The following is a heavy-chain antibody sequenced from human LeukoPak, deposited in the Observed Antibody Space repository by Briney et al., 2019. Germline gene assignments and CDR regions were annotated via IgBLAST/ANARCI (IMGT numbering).Heavy chain of an antibody. CDR2: ISSSSSTI. J-gene: IGHJ4*02. V-gene: IGHV3-48*04. D-gene: IGHD6-13*01. Sequence: PGGSLRLSCAASGFTFSSYSMNWVRQAPGKGLEWVSYISSSSSTIYYADSVKGRFTISRDNAKNSLYLQMNSLRAEDTAVYYCARASSSSYDYWGQGTLVTVSS. CDR1: GFTFSSYS. CDR3: ARASSSSYDY.